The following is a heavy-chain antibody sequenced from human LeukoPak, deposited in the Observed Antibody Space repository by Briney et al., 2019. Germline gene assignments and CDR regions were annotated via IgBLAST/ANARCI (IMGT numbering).Heavy chain of an antibody. CDR1: GFSPSTSGVG. CDR2: IYWDDDK. CDR3: ALRMNFYYGMDV. Sequence: ESGPTLVKPTQTLTLTCTFSGFSPSTSGVGVGWIRQPPGKALEWLALIYWDDDKRYSPSLKSRLTITKDTSKNQVVLTMTNMDPVDTATYYCALRMNFYYGMDVWGQGTTVTVSS. V-gene: IGHV2-5*02. J-gene: IGHJ6*02.